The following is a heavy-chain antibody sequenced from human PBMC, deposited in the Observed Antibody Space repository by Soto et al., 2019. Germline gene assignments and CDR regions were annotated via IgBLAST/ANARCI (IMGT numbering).Heavy chain of an antibody. Sequence: PSETLSLTCTVSGGSISSYYWSWIRQPPGKGLEWIGYIYYSGSTNYNPSLKSRVTISVDTSKNQFSLKLSSVTAADTAVYYCARGEIAVAGPGYFDYWGQGTLVTVSS. CDR2: IYYSGST. D-gene: IGHD6-19*01. CDR3: ARGEIAVAGPGYFDY. CDR1: GGSISSYY. V-gene: IGHV4-59*01. J-gene: IGHJ4*02.